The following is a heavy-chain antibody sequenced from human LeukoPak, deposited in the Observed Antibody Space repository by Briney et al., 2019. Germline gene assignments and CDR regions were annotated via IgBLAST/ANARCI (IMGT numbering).Heavy chain of an antibody. Sequence: GGSLRLSCAASGFTFSSYAMHWVRQAPGKGLEWVAVISYDGSNKYYADSVKGRFTISRDNSKNTLYLQMNSLRAEDTAVYYCARDQFGDFWSGYYHYYYGMDVWGQGTTVTVSS. CDR2: ISYDGSNK. CDR1: GFTFSSYA. D-gene: IGHD3-3*01. CDR3: ARDQFGDFWSGYYHYYYGMDV. V-gene: IGHV3-30-3*01. J-gene: IGHJ6*02.